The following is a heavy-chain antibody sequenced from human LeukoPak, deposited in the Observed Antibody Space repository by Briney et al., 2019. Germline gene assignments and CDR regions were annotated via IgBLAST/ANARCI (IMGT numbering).Heavy chain of an antibody. CDR3: ARLGRTYYDFWSGP. CDR1: GGSISSSTYS. J-gene: IGHJ5*02. Sequence: SETLSLTCTVSGGSISSSTYSWGCIRQPPGKGLEWIGTIYYRGSTYYNPSLKSRFTISVDTSKNQFSLKLTSVTAADTAVYYCARLGRTYYDFWSGPWGQGTLVTVSS. CDR2: IYYRGST. D-gene: IGHD3-3*01. V-gene: IGHV4-39*01.